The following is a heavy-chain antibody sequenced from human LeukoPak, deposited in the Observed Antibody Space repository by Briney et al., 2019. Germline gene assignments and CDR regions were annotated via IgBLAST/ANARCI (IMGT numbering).Heavy chain of an antibody. Sequence: GGSLRLSCAASGFTFSSYSMDWVRQAPGKGLEWVSSISSSSSYIYYADSVKGRFTISRGNAKNSLYLQMNSLRAEDTAVYYCASYGSYYYGMDVWGQGTTVTVSS. V-gene: IGHV3-21*01. CDR2: ISSSSSYI. J-gene: IGHJ6*02. D-gene: IGHD3-10*01. CDR3: ASYGSYYYGMDV. CDR1: GFTFSSYS.